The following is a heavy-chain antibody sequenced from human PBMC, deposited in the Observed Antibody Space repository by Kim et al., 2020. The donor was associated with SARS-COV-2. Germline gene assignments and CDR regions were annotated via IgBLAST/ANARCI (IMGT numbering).Heavy chain of an antibody. CDR3: ARVPAHPRLRYFDITLVGVRYHACDI. CDR1: GGSISSCNW. CDR2: IYHSGST. D-gene: IGHD3-9*01. V-gene: IGHV4-4*02. Sequence: SETLSLTCAVSGGSISSCNWWSWVRQPPGKGLEWIGEIYHSGSTNYNPSLKSRVTISVDKSKNQFSLKLSSVTAADTAVYYCARVPAHPRLRYFDITLVGVRYHACDIWGQGTMVTVSS. J-gene: IGHJ3*02.